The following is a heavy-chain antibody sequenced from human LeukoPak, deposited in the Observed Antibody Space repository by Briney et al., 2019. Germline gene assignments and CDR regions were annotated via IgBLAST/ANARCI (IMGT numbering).Heavy chain of an antibody. J-gene: IGHJ5*02. CDR2: ISSSGSTI. D-gene: IGHD3-16*02. CDR3: ARGGLWFGESYYDYVWGSYRYTTKRNNWFDP. CDR1: GFTFSDYY. Sequence: GGSLRLSCAASGFTFSDYYMSWIRQAPGKGLEWVSYISSSGSTIYYADSVKGRFTISRDNAKYSLYLQMNSLRAEDTAVYHCARGGLWFGESYYDYVWGSYRYTTKRNNWFDPWGQGTLVTVSS. V-gene: IGHV3-11*01.